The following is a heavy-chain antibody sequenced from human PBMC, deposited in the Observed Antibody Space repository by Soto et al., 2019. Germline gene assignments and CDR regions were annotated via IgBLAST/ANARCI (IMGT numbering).Heavy chain of an antibody. CDR3: ARLLEETGFDAFDI. CDR1: GYTFTSYY. V-gene: IGHV1-46*01. Sequence: ASVKVSCKASGYTFTSYYIHWVRQAPGQGPVWMGIINPSGGSTSYAQKFQGRVTMTRDTPTSTVYMELSSLRSEDTAVYYCARLLEETGFDAFDIWGQGTMVTVSS. J-gene: IGHJ3*02. D-gene: IGHD3-3*01. CDR2: INPSGGST.